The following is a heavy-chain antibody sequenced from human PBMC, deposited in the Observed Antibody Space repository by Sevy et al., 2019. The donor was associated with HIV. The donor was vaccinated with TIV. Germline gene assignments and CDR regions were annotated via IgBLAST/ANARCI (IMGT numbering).Heavy chain of an antibody. CDR2: ISGGGDGT. V-gene: IGHV3-23*01. J-gene: IGHJ4*02. CDR3: AKRPYYYYNSDGHLVSSTDEADY. CDR1: GFTFNIYA. Sequence: GGSLRLSCAASGFTFNIYAMSWVRQAPGKGLEWLSAISGGGDGTYYADSVKGRFTISGDNSRNTLYLLMNSLRAEDTAVYYCAKRPYYYYNSDGHLVSSTDEADYWGQGTLVTVSS. D-gene: IGHD3-22*01.